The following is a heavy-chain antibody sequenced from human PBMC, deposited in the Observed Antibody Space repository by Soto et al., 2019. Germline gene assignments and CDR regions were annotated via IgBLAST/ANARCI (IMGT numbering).Heavy chain of an antibody. V-gene: IGHV4-4*02. J-gene: IGHJ5*02. CDR3: AREIVTAGGNNYFDP. Sequence: SETRSLTCGVSGGTVASSHWWSWVRQSPSRGLEWIGNVYHTGDTNFNPSLQSRVTFSVDKSNNQFSLRLTSLTAADTAVYFCAREIVTAGGNNYFDPWGPGTLVTVSS. D-gene: IGHD2-21*02. CDR1: GGTVASSHW. CDR2: VYHTGDT.